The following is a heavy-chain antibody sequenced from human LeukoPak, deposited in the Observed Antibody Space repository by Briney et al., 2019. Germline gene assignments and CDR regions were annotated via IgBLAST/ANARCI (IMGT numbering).Heavy chain of an antibody. Sequence: GASVKVSCKASGYTFTGYYMHWVRQAPGQGLEWMGWINPNSGGTNYAQKFQGRVTMTRDTSISTAYMELSRLRSDDTAVYYCAREPYCSGGSCCFDYWGQGTLVTVSS. CDR2: INPNSGGT. J-gene: IGHJ4*02. CDR3: AREPYCSGGSCCFDY. CDR1: GYTFTGYY. D-gene: IGHD2-15*01. V-gene: IGHV1-2*02.